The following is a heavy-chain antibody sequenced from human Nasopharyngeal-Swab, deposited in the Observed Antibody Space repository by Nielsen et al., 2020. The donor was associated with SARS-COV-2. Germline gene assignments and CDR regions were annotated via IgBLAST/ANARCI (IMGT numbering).Heavy chain of an antibody. V-gene: IGHV3-7*01. CDR2: IKQDGSEK. D-gene: IGHD2-21*01. Sequence: WIRQPPGKGLEWVANIKQDGSEKYYVDFVKGRFTISRDNAKNSLYLQMNSLRAEDTAVYYCAREMGEFDYWGQGTLVTVSS. CDR3: AREMGEFDY. J-gene: IGHJ4*02.